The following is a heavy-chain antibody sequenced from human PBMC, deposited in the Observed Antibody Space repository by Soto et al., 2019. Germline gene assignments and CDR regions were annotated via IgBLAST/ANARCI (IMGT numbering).Heavy chain of an antibody. V-gene: IGHV3-21*01. D-gene: IGHD1-26*01. J-gene: IGHJ4*02. Sequence: GGSLRLSCAASVFNLTTYTINWVRQAPGKGLEWVSSMISASRNVNYADSVKGRFSVSRDNAENSVYLQMNFLRAEDTAVYYCARERGGYFHDYWGQGALVTVSS. CDR3: ARERGGYFHDY. CDR2: MISASRNV. CDR1: VFNLTTYT.